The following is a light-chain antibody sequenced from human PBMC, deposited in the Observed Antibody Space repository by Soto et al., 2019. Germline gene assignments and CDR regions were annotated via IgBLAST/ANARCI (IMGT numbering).Light chain of an antibody. V-gene: IGKV1-5*01. J-gene: IGKJ4*01. CDR1: QSIDTY. Sequence: DIQMTQSPSTLSASVGDRVTITCRASQSIDTYLAWYQQKPGKAPKILIYDASSLEHGVPSRFSGSGSGTEFTLTISSLQPDDFATYYCQQYNSYSFGGGTKVDIK. CDR2: DAS. CDR3: QQYNSYS.